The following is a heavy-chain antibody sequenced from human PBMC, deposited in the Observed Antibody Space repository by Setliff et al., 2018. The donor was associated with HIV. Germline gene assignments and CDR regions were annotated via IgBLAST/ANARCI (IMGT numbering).Heavy chain of an antibody. J-gene: IGHJ4*02. CDR2: IYYNGST. CDR1: GGSISSGGYY. D-gene: IGHD3-3*02. CDR3: ARDRAAFRLTY. V-gene: IGHV4-31*03. Sequence: SETLSLTCTVAGGSISSGGYYWSWIRQHPGKGPEWIGYIYYNGSTYYNPSLKSRVSMSVDTSKDQVSLKLSTVTAADTAVYYCARDRAAFRLTYWGQGTLVTVSS.